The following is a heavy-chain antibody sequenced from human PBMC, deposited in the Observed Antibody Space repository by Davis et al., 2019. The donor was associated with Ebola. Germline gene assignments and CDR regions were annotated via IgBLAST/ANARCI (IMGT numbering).Heavy chain of an antibody. Sequence: GESLKISCAASGFTFSNYAMSWVRQAPGKGLEWVSGISGSGATTYYAASVKGRFTISRDNSKNTRYLQMNSLRADDTALYYCAKGGARYFYHYYGMDVWGQGTTVTVSS. CDR2: ISGSGATT. D-gene: IGHD2/OR15-2a*01. CDR1: GFTFSNYA. J-gene: IGHJ6*02. CDR3: AKGGARYFYHYYGMDV. V-gene: IGHV3-23*01.